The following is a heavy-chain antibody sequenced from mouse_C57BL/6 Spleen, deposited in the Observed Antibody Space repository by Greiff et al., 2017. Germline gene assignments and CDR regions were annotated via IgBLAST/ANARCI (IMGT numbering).Heavy chain of an antibody. CDR3: VGNYGDYYAMDY. J-gene: IGHJ4*01. CDR2: IRSKSSNYAT. D-gene: IGHD1-2*01. CDR1: GFTFHTFA. V-gene: IGHV10-3*01. Sequence: GGGLVQPKGSLNLSCAASGFTFHTFAMHWVPQAPGKGLEWVARIRSKSSNYATYYADSVKDRFTISRDDSPSMLYLQMNNLKTEDTALYYCVGNYGDYYAMDYWGQGTSVTVSS.